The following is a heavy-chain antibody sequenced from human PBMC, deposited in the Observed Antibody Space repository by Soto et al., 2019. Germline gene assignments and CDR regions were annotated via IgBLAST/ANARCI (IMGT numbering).Heavy chain of an antibody. D-gene: IGHD4-17*01. Sequence: GGSLRLSCAASGFTFSSYWMSWVRQAPGKGLEWVANIKQDGSEKYYVDSVKGRFTISRDNAKNSLYLQMNSLRAEDTAVYYCAKIYYGDYVDRFDPWGQGTLVTVSS. CDR1: GFTFSSYW. CDR2: IKQDGSEK. CDR3: AKIYYGDYVDRFDP. J-gene: IGHJ5*02. V-gene: IGHV3-7*01.